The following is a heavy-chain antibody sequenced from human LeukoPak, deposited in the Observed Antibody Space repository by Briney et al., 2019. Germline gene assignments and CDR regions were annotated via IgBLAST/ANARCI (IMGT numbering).Heavy chain of an antibody. D-gene: IGHD3-22*01. CDR1: GYTLTELS. J-gene: IGHJ4*02. CDR2: FDPEDGET. Sequence: ASVKVSCTVSGYTLTELSMHWVRQAPGKGLEWMGGFDPEDGETIYAQKFQGRVTMTEDTSTDTVYMELSSLRSEDTAVYYCATMAVDSSGYYYGRTFDYWGQGTLVTVSS. V-gene: IGHV1-24*01. CDR3: ATMAVDSSGYYYGRTFDY.